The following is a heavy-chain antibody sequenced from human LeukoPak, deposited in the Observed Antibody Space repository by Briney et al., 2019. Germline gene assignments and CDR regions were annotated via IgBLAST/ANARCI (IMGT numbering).Heavy chain of an antibody. CDR3: ASLLGPWYSDS. CDR2: FHYSGST. CDR1: GGSVSSATYY. Sequence: SETLSLTCTVSGGSVSSATYYWSWIRQPPGKGLEYIGYFHYSGSTSYNPSLKSRVTISLDTSNNQFSLRLSSVTAADTAVYYCASLLGPWYSDSWGQGTLVTVSS. J-gene: IGHJ5*01. V-gene: IGHV4-61*01. D-gene: IGHD1-26*01.